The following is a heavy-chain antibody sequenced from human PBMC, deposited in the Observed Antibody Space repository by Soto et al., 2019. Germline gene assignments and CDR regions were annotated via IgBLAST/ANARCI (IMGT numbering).Heavy chain of an antibody. D-gene: IGHD1-1*01. CDR3: ARDEAYTWNDGGWFAP. CDR2: ISAYNGNT. CDR1: GYTFTSYG. Sequence: QVQLVQSGAEVKKPGASVKVSCKASGYTFTSYGISWVRQASGQGLEWMGWISAYNGNTKYAQKLQGRVTMTTDTSTSTAYMELGSLRSDDTAVYYCARDEAYTWNDGGWFAPWGQGTLVTVSS. V-gene: IGHV1-18*01. J-gene: IGHJ5*02.